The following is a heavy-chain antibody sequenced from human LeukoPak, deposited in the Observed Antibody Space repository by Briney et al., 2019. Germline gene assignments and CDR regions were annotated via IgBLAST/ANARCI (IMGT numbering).Heavy chain of an antibody. D-gene: IGHD2-2*01. J-gene: IGHJ4*02. V-gene: IGHV3-48*01. CDR3: ARDLSQVIVLPASYYFDS. CDR2: ISSRGRTI. Sequence: GGSLRLSCAASGFTFSSYSMNWVRQAPGKGLEWVSYISSRGRTIQYADSVKGRFSISRDNAKNSLSLQMNSLRAEDTAVYYCARDLSQVIVLPASYYFDSWGQGTLVTVSS. CDR1: GFTFSSYS.